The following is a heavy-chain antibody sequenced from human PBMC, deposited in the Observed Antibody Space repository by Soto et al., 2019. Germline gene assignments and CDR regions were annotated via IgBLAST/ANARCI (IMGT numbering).Heavy chain of an antibody. CDR1: GYTFTSYD. CDR2: MNPNSGNT. D-gene: IGHD4-17*01. V-gene: IGHV1-8*01. Sequence: QVQLVQSGAEVKKPGASVKVSCKASGYTFTSYDINWVRQATGQGLEWMGWMNPNSGNTGYAQKFQGRVTMTRDTSISTAYMGLSSLRSEDTAVYYCARGLRMTTVTSPGYWGQGTLVTVSS. CDR3: ARGLRMTTVTSPGY. J-gene: IGHJ4*02.